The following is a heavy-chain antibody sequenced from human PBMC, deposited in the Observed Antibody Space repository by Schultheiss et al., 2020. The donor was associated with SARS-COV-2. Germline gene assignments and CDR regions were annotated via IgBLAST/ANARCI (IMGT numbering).Heavy chain of an antibody. Sequence: SETLSLTCTVSGGSIISDVYYWGWIRQSPGKGLEWIASIYYDGSTYYSPSLTSRVSIAADTSKNQFSLNLHSVTAADTAVYYCARLSLDFEVVWQGYRFSDWFDPWGQGTQVTVSS. CDR2: IYYDGST. V-gene: IGHV4-39*07. J-gene: IGHJ5*01. D-gene: IGHD3-16*02. CDR3: ARLSLDFEVVWQGYRFSDWFDP. CDR1: GGSIISDVYY.